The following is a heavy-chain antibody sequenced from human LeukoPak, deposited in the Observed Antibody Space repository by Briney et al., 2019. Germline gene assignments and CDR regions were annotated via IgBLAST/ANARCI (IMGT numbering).Heavy chain of an antibody. D-gene: IGHD3-9*01. V-gene: IGHV1-18*01. CDR2: ISAYNGNT. J-gene: IGHJ4*02. CDR3: ARDGAYYDILTGYYRTMFY. Sequence: ASVKVSCKASGYTFTSYGISWVRQAPGQGLEWMGWISAYNGNTNYAQKLQGRVTMTTDTSTSTAYMGLRSLRSDDTAVYYCARDGAYYDILTGYYRTMFYWGQGTLVTVSS. CDR1: GYTFTSYG.